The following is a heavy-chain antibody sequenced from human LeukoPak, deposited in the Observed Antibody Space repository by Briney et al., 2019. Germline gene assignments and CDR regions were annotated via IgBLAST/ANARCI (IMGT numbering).Heavy chain of an antibody. CDR3: ARGQQWPYYFDY. CDR2: IYYSGST. D-gene: IGHD6-19*01. CDR1: GGSISSGDYY. V-gene: IGHV4-30-4*08. J-gene: IGHJ4*02. Sequence: PSQTLSLTCTVSGGSISSGDYYWSWIRQPPGKGLEWIGYIYYSGSTYYNPSLKSRVTISVDTSKNQFSLKLSSVTAADMAVYYCARGQQWPYYFDYWGQGTLVTVSS.